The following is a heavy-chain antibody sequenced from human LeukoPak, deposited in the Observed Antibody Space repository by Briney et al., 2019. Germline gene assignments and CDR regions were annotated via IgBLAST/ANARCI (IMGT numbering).Heavy chain of an antibody. Sequence: SETLSLTCTVSGGSISSYYWSWIRQPPGKGLEWIGYIYDSGSTNYNPSLKSRVTISVDTSKNQFSLKLSSVTAADTAVYYCARVPGGALNWFDPWGQGTLVTVSS. V-gene: IGHV4-59*08. J-gene: IGHJ5*02. CDR2: IYDSGST. CDR1: GGSISSYY. CDR3: ARVPGGALNWFDP. D-gene: IGHD1-1*01.